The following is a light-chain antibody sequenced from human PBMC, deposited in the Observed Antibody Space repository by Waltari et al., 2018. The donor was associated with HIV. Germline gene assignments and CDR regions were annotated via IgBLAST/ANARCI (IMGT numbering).Light chain of an antibody. J-gene: IGKJ2*01. Sequence: EIVMTQSPATLSVSPGERATLSCRASQSVSSNLAWYQQKPGQAPRLLIYGASTRATGVPARFSGSRSGTEFTLTISSLQSEDIAVYYCQQYINRPPYTFGQGTKLEI. CDR2: GAS. V-gene: IGKV3-15*01. CDR1: QSVSSN. CDR3: QQYINRPPYT.